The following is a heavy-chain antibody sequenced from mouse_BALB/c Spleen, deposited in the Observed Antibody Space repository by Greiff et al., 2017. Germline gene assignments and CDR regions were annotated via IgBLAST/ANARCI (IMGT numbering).Heavy chain of an antibody. D-gene: IGHD2-4*01. V-gene: IGHV2-9*02. Sequence: VKVVESGPGLVAPSQSLSITCTVPGFSLTSYGVHWVRQPPGKGLEWLGVIWAGGSTNYNSALMFRLSISKDNSKSQVFLKMNSLQTDDTAMYYCARDDDYEGYFDYWGQGTTLTVSS. CDR3: ARDDDYEGYFDY. J-gene: IGHJ2*01. CDR1: GFSLTSYG. CDR2: IWAGGST.